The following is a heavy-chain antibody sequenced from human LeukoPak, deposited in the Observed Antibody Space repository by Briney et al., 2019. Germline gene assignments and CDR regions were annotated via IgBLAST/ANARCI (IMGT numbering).Heavy chain of an antibody. D-gene: IGHD3-22*01. CDR1: GGSISSGGYY. Sequence: SETLSLTCTVSGGSISSGGYYWSWIRQHPGKGLEWIGYIYYSGSTYYNPSLMSRVTISVDTSKNQFSLKLSSVTAADTAVYYCARDYDSSGSPHFDYWGQGTLVTVSS. V-gene: IGHV4-31*03. J-gene: IGHJ4*02. CDR3: ARDYDSSGSPHFDY. CDR2: IYYSGST.